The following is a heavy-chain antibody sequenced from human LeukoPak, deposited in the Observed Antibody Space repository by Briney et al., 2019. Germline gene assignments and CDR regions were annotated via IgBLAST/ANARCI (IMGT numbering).Heavy chain of an antibody. CDR3: AREVTTFVGFDY. D-gene: IGHD3-16*01. J-gene: IGHJ4*02. CDR2: IIPIFGTA. V-gene: IGHV1-69*05. Sequence: SVRVSCKASGGTFSSYAISWVRQAPGQGLAWMGRIIPIFGTANYAQKFQGRVTITTDESTSTAYMELSSLRSEDTAVYYCAREVTTFVGFDYWGQGTLVTVSS. CDR1: GGTFSSYA.